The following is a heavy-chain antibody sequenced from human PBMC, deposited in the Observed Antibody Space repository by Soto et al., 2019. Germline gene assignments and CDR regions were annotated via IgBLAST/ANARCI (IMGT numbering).Heavy chain of an antibody. CDR2: INPILSMS. J-gene: IGHJ4*02. CDR1: GDTFNFYS. Sequence: QVQLVQSGADVQRPGSSVRVSCKASGDTFNFYSINWARQAPGLGLQWMGRINPILSMSNYAPRFQGRVTMTADKSTSTAYMELSSLRSEDTAMYYCATSYGSGYRAFDSWGQGALVTVSS. D-gene: IGHD3-10*01. V-gene: IGHV1-69*02. CDR3: ATSYGSGYRAFDS.